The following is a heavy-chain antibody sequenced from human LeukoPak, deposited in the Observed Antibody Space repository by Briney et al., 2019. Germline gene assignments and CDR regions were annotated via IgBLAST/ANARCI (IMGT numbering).Heavy chain of an antibody. V-gene: IGHV3-23*01. Sequence: GGSLRLSCTASGFTFSSYAMSWVRQAPGKGLEWVSAISGSGGSTYYADSVKGRFTISRDNSKNTLYLQMNSLRAEDTAVYYCAKGAITMIVVARSEEVYFDYWGQGTLVTVSS. CDR3: AKGAITMIVVARSEEVYFDY. CDR2: ISGSGGST. CDR1: GFTFSSYA. J-gene: IGHJ4*02. D-gene: IGHD3-22*01.